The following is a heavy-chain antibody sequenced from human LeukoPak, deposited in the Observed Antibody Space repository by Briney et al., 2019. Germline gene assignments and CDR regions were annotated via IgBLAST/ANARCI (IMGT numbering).Heavy chain of an antibody. Sequence: PSETLSLTCTVSGGSPDSFYWSWIRQPPGKGLGYIGYIYYSGTTNYDPSLKGRVTISVDMSKNQFSLKLISVTAADTAVYYCARDPPGKGALDFWGQGTLVTVSS. V-gene: IGHV4-59*01. CDR2: IYYSGTT. CDR3: ARDPPGKGALDF. CDR1: GGSPDSFY. D-gene: IGHD3-16*01. J-gene: IGHJ4*02.